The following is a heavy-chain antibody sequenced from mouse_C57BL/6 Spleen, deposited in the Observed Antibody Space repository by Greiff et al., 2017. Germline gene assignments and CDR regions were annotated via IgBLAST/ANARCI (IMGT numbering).Heavy chain of an antibody. J-gene: IGHJ4*01. V-gene: IGHV1-52*01. D-gene: IGHD2-2*01. CDR1: GYTFTSYW. Sequence: QVQLQQPGAELVRPGSSVKLSCKASGYTFTSYWMHWVKQRPIQGLEWIGNIDPSDSETHYNQKFKDKATLTVDKSSSTAYMQLSSLTSEDSAVYYCARAGNGYDNAMDDWGQGTSVTVSS. CDR2: IDPSDSET. CDR3: ARAGNGYDNAMDD.